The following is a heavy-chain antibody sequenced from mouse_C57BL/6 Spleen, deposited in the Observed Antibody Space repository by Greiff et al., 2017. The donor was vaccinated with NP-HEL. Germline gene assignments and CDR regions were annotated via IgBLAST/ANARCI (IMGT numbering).Heavy chain of an antibody. Sequence: QVQLQQSGAELARPGASVKLSCKASGYTFTSYGISWVKQRTGQGLEWIGEIYPRSGNTYYNEKFKGKATLTADKSSSTAYMELRSLTSEDSAVYFCARENDGYYEFAYWGQGTLVTVSA. J-gene: IGHJ3*01. CDR1: GYTFTSYG. CDR3: ARENDGYYEFAY. V-gene: IGHV1-81*01. D-gene: IGHD2-3*01. CDR2: IYPRSGNT.